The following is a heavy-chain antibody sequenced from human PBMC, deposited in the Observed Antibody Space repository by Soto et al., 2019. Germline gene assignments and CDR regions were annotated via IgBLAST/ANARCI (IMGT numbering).Heavy chain of an antibody. D-gene: IGHD4-17*01. Sequence: QVQLVESGGGVVQPGRSLRLSCAASGFTFSSYAMHWVRQAPGKGLEWVAVISYDGRVKDYADSVKGRFTISRDNSKNTVYLQMNSLRAQDTGLYYCARSRVNDGDYTGPVGFEYWGQGTLVAVSS. CDR3: ARSRVNDGDYTGPVGFEY. CDR2: ISYDGRVK. J-gene: IGHJ4*02. V-gene: IGHV3-30*04. CDR1: GFTFSSYA.